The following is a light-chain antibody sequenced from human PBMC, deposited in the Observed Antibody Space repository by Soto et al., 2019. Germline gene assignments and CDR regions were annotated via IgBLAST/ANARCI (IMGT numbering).Light chain of an antibody. Sequence: QSVLTQPASVSGSPGQSITISCTGTSSDVGGYNLVSWYQQHPGKAPKLMIYEVTKRPSGVSNRLSGSKSGNTASLTISGLQAEDEADYYCCSYAGSSTSLYVFGTGTKVTVL. CDR1: SSDVGGYNL. CDR2: EVT. J-gene: IGLJ1*01. CDR3: CSYAGSSTSLYV. V-gene: IGLV2-23*02.